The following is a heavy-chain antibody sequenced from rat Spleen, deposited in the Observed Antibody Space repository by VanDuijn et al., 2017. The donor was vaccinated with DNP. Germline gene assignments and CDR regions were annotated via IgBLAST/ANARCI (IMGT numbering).Heavy chain of an antibody. D-gene: IGHD1-10*01. CDR1: GFTFSDYN. CDR2: IDYDGGIT. V-gene: IGHV5-7*01. CDR3: ASLNNYNWFAY. J-gene: IGHJ3*01. Sequence: EVQLVESGGGLVQPGRSLKLSCAASGFTFSDYNMAWVRQGPMKGLEWVAYIDYDGGITYYGDSVKGRFTISRDNAKSTLYLQMDSLRSEDTATYYCASLNNYNWFAYWGQGTLVTVSS.